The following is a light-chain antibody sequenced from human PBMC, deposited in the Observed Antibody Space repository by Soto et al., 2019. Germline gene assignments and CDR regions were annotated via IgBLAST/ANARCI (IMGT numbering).Light chain of an antibody. CDR3: QQYGSSPLT. CDR1: QSVSSTY. J-gene: IGKJ4*01. CDR2: GAS. Sequence: EIVLTQSPGTLSLSPEERATLSCRASQSVSSTYLAWYQQKPGQAPRLLIYGASSRATGIPDRFRGSGSGTDFTLTITRLETEDFAVYYCQQYGSSPLTFGGGTKVEIK. V-gene: IGKV3-20*01.